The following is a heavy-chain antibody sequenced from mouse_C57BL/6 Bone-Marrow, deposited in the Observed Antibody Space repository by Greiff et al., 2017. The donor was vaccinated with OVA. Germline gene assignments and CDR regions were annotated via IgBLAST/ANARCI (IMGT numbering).Heavy chain of an antibody. J-gene: IGHJ2*01. Sequence: VQLQQSGAELVRPGASVTLSCKASGYTFTDYEMHWVKQTPVHGLEWIGAIDPETGCTAYNQKFKGKAILTADKSSSTAYMELRSLTSEDSAVYYCTRSGGNWYYFDYWGQGTTLTVSS. CDR3: TRSGGNWYYFDY. CDR1: GYTFTDYE. CDR2: IDPETGCT. D-gene: IGHD4-1*01. V-gene: IGHV1-15*01.